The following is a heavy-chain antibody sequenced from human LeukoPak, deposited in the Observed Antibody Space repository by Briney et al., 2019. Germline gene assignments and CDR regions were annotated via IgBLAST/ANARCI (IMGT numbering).Heavy chain of an antibody. J-gene: IGHJ5*02. CDR3: ASTDSGSSWGWFDP. CDR2: IKQDGTER. D-gene: IGHD1-26*01. CDR1: GFSFSSYW. Sequence: PGGSLRLSCVASGFSFSSYWLIWGRQAPGKGPEGVADIKQDGTERYYVDSVKGRFTSARDNAMSSLFLQMDSLGVEASAVYYCASTDSGSSWGWFDPWGQGTLVTVSS. V-gene: IGHV3-7*01.